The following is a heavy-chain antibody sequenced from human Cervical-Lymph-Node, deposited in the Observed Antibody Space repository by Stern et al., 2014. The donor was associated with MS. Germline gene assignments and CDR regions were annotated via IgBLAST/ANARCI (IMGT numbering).Heavy chain of an antibody. CDR2: ISGSDSSP. CDR3: AKVYGSGPFDY. J-gene: IGHJ4*02. Sequence: EVQLVESGGTLVQPGGSLRLSCAASGVTFSSYAMSWVRPAPVKGLEWVSVISGSDSSPFYAYSVKGRFTISRDNSKNSLFLQMNSLGAEDTSVYYCAKVYGSGPFDYWGQGTLVTVSS. D-gene: IGHD6-19*01. CDR1: GVTFSSYA. V-gene: IGHV3-23*04.